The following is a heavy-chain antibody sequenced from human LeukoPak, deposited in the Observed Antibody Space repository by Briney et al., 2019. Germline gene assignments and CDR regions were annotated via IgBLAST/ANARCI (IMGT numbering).Heavy chain of an antibody. CDR1: GGSISSSSYY. V-gene: IGHV4-39*01. CDR3: ARGPGYYGSGSYYSELDY. J-gene: IGHJ4*02. CDR2: IYYSGST. D-gene: IGHD3-10*01. Sequence: KPSETLSLTCTVSGGSISSSSYYWAWIRQPPGKGLEWIGSIYYSGSTYYNPSLKSRVTISVDTSKNQFSLKLSSVTAADTAVYYCARGPGYYGSGSYYSELDYWGQGTLVTVSS.